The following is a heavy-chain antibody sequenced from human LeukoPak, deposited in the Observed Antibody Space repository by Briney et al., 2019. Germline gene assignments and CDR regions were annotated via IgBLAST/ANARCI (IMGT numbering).Heavy chain of an antibody. D-gene: IGHD6-19*01. CDR1: GGSISSSSYY. CDR3: ASLYSSGGISIDP. V-gene: IGHV4-39*07. CDR2: IYYSGST. J-gene: IGHJ5*02. Sequence: SETLSLTCTVSGGSISSSSYYWAWIRQSPGKGLEWIANIYYSGSTYYNPSLNSRVTISVDTSKNQFSLKLSSVTAADTAVYYCASLYSSGGISIDPWGQGTLVTVSS.